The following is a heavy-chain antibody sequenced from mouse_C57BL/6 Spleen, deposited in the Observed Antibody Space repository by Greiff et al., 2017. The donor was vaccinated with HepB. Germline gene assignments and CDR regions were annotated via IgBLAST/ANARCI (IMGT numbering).Heavy chain of an antibody. CDR3: ASRGPLNY. V-gene: IGHV1-82*01. J-gene: IGHJ2*01. CDR1: GYAFSSSW. CDR2: IYPGDGDT. Sequence: QVQLQQSGPELVKPGASVKISCKASGYAFSSSWMNWVKQRPGKGLEWIGRIYPGDGDTNYNGKFKGKATLTADKSSSTAYMQLSSLTSEDSAVYFCASRGPLNYWGQGTTLTVSS.